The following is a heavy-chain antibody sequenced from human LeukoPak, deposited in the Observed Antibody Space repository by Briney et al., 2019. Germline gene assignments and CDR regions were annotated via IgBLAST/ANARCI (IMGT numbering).Heavy chain of an antibody. D-gene: IGHD5-24*01. CDR2: ISGSGGST. CDR1: GFTFSSYA. CDR3: SQRLATDEYYYYYGMDV. J-gene: IGHJ6*04. V-gene: IGHV3-23*01. Sequence: QPGRSLRLSCAASGFTFSSYAMSWVRQAPGKGLEWVSAISGSGGSTYYADSVKGRFTISRDNSKNTLYLQMNSLRAEDTAVYYCSQRLATDEYYYYYGMDVWGKGTTVTVSS.